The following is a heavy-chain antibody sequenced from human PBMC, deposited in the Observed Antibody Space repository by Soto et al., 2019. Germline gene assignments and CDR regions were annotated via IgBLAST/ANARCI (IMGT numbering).Heavy chain of an antibody. J-gene: IGHJ4*02. Sequence: QVQLVQSGAEVKKPGSSVKVSCKASGATFSTYVITWVRQAPGQGLEWMGGIIPIFGTPHYAQKFQGRASITADEYTSTAYMELSSLRSDDTAVYYCARPTLEYYYDNCGYSSDYWGQGTLVTVSS. CDR2: IIPIFGTP. D-gene: IGHD3-22*01. V-gene: IGHV1-69*12. CDR1: GATFSTYV. CDR3: ARPTLEYYYDNCGYSSDY.